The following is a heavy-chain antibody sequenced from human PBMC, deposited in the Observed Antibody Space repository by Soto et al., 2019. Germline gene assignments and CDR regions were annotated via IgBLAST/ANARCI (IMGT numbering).Heavy chain of an antibody. Sequence: QVQLQESGPGLVKPSGTLSLTCAVSGGSISTTYWWSWVRQSPGKGLEWIGEIHHGTGTTYNPSLKRPVTISLDKSKNQLFLRLTSVTVADTAVYYCARNHAYDMDVWGQGTTVTVSS. CDR1: GGSISTTYW. V-gene: IGHV4-4*02. CDR2: IHHGTGT. CDR3: ARNHAYDMDV. J-gene: IGHJ6*02.